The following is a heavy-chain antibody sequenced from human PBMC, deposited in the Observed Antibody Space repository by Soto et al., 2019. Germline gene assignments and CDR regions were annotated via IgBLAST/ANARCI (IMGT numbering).Heavy chain of an antibody. D-gene: IGHD2-2*02. Sequence: PSETLSLTCTVSGGSISSSSYYWGWIRQPPGKGLEWIGSIYYSGSTYYSPSLKSRVTITADESTSTAYMELSSLRSEDTAVYYCARASIVYGMDVWGQGTTVTVSS. CDR3: ARASIVYGMDV. J-gene: IGHJ6*02. CDR2: IYYSGST. CDR1: GGSISSSSYY. V-gene: IGHV4-39*07.